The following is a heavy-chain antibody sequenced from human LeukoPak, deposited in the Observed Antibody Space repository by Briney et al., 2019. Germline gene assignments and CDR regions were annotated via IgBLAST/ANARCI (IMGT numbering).Heavy chain of an antibody. CDR2: ISSSGGLI. Sequence: GSLRLSCAASGFTFSSYEMNWVRQAPGKGLEWISYISSSGGLIYYADSVKGRFTISRDNAKNSLYLQMNSLRAEDTAVYYCATSEAIVVVPAAPPLDYWGQGTLVTVSS. J-gene: IGHJ4*02. CDR1: GFTFSSYE. CDR3: ATSEAIVVVPAAPPLDY. D-gene: IGHD2-2*01. V-gene: IGHV3-48*03.